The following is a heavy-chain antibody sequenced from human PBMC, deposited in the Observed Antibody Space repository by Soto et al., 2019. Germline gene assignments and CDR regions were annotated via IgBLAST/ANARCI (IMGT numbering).Heavy chain of an antibody. CDR2: ISGHNGNT. Sequence: ASVKVSCKASGYSFISYDITWVRQAPGQGLEWMGWISGHNGNTNYAQKLQGRVAMTIDTSTSTTYLELRSLRSDDTAMYYCARGGTVVGTSPFDHWGQGTLVTVSS. CDR1: GYSFISYD. J-gene: IGHJ4*02. CDR3: ARGGTVVGTSPFDH. V-gene: IGHV1-18*04. D-gene: IGHD1-26*01.